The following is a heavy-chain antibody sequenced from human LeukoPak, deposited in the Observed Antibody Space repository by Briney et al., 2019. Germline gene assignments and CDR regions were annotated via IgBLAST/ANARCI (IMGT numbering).Heavy chain of an antibody. CDR3: ARGLAAAPNNWFDP. CDR2: IYYSGST. Sequence: SETLSLTCTVSGGSINSGSYYWSWIRQPPGKGLEWIGYIYYSGSTNYNPSLKSRVTISVDTSKNQFSLKLSSVTAADTAVYYCARGLAAAPNNWFDPWGQGTLVTVSS. V-gene: IGHV4-61*01. J-gene: IGHJ5*02. CDR1: GGSINSGSYY. D-gene: IGHD6-13*01.